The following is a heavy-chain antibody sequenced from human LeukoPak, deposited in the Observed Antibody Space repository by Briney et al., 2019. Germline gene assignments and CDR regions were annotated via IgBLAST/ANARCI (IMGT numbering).Heavy chain of an antibody. D-gene: IGHD3-3*01. J-gene: IGHJ4*02. CDR2: ISSSGSTI. V-gene: IGHV3-11*04. Sequence: GGSLRLSCAASGLTFSDYYMSWIRQAPWKGLEWVSYISSSGSTIYYADSVKGRFTISRDNAKNSLYLQMNSLRAEDTAVYYCARVYDFWSGSTSGYFDYWGQGTLVTVSS. CDR1: GLTFSDYY. CDR3: ARVYDFWSGSTSGYFDY.